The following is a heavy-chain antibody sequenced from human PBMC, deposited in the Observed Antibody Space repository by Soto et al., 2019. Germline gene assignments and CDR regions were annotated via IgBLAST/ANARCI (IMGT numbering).Heavy chain of an antibody. CDR1: GFTFGDYA. V-gene: IGHV3-49*04. J-gene: IGHJ4*02. CDR3: TRDLGPSTYCSSTSCYPIPLY. CDR2: IRSKAYGGTT. D-gene: IGHD2-2*01. Sequence: EVQLVESGGGLVQPGRSLRLSCTASGFTFGDYAMSWVRQAPGKGLEWVGFIRSKAYGGTTEYAASVKGRFTISRDDSKSIAYLQMNSLKTEDTAVYYCTRDLGPSTYCSSTSCYPIPLYWGQGTLVTVSS.